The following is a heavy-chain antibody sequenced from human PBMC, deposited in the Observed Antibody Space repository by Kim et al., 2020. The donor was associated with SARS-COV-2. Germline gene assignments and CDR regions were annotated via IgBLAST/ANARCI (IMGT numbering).Heavy chain of an antibody. CDR2: IYYDGNT. Sequence: SETLSLTCTVSGGSISSNAYYWGWIRQPPGKGPEWIGNIYYDGNTYYNPSLKSRVTISGDMSKNQFSLKLSSVTAADTAVYYCARQWNGGLARCAFDIGG. V-gene: IGHV4-39*01. CDR3: ARQWNGGLARCAFDI. J-gene: IGHJ3*02. D-gene: IGHD1-1*01. CDR1: GGSISSNAYY.